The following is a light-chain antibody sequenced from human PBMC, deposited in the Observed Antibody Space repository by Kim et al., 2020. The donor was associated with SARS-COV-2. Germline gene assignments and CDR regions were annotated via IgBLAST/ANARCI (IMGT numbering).Light chain of an antibody. Sequence: QSALTQPASVSGSPGQSITISCTGTSNDIGSYHLVSWYQQHPGKAPQVVIFEVNQRPSGVSNRFSGSKSGNTASLTISGLQAEDEADYYCCSYASSSSFVFVFGAGTKLTVL. CDR3: CSYASSSSFVFV. J-gene: IGLJ2*01. V-gene: IGLV2-23*02. CDR1: SNDIGSYHL. CDR2: EVN.